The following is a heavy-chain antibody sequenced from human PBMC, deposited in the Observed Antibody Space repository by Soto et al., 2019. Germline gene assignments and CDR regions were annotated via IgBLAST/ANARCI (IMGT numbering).Heavy chain of an antibody. J-gene: IGHJ5*02. V-gene: IGHV3-33*01. CDR1: GFTFSSYG. D-gene: IGHD6-19*01. CDR3: ARGNSSGWTFDP. CDR2: IWYDGSNK. Sequence: QVQLVESGGGVVQPGRSLRLSCAASGFTFSSYGMHWVRQAPDKGLEWVAVIWYDGSNKYYADSVKGRFTISRDNSKNTLYLQMNSLRAEDTAVYYCARGNSSGWTFDPWGQGTLVTVSS.